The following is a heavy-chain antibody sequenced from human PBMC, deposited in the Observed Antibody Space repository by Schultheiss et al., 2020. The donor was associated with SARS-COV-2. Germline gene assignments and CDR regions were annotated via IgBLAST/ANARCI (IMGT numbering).Heavy chain of an antibody. V-gene: IGHV4-59*08. CDR2: IYYSGST. J-gene: IGHJ2*01. CDR3: ARGWYFDL. CDR1: GGSISSYY. Sequence: SETLSLTCTVSGGSISSYYWSWIRQPPGKGLEWIGYIYYSGSTNYNPSLKSRVTISIDTSKNQFSLKLSSVTAADTAVYYCARGWYFDLWGRGTLVTVSS.